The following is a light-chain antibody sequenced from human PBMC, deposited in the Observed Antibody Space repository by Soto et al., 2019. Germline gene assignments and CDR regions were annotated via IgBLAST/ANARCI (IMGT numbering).Light chain of an antibody. V-gene: IGKV1-5*03. CDR2: KAS. CDR3: QQYNSYSWT. CDR1: QSISNW. J-gene: IGKJ1*01. Sequence: DIQMTQSPSTLSASLCDRVTITCRANQSISNWLAWYQKKPGKVPKLLIYKASNLDYGVPSRFSGSGSGTEFTLTISSLQPDDFATYYCQQYNSYSWTFGQGTKVDIK.